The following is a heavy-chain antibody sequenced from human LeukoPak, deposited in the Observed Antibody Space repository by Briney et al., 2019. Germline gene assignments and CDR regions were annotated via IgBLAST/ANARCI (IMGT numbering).Heavy chain of an antibody. CDR2: NYHSGST. V-gene: IGHV4-30-2*01. J-gene: IGHJ4*02. CDR1: GGSISSGGYY. Sequence: SETLSLTCTVSGGSISSGGYYWSWIRQPPGKGLEWIGYNYHSGSTYYNPSLKSRVTISVDRSKNRFSLKLSSVTAADTAVYYCARETPGYAFDYWGQGTLVTVSS. CDR3: ARETPGYAFDY. D-gene: IGHD1-1*01.